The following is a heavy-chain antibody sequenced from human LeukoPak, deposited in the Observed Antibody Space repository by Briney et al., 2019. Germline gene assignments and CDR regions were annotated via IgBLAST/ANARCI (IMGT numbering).Heavy chain of an antibody. J-gene: IGHJ1*01. CDR1: GYTFTNYY. Sequence: ASVKVSCKAYGYTFTNYYMDWVRQAPGQGLEWMGVINPSGGSTSYAQNFQGRVTVTRDTSTSTVYMELSSLRSEDTAVYYCAREPYDSSGYEYFQHWGQGTLVIVSS. D-gene: IGHD3-22*01. CDR3: AREPYDSSGYEYFQH. V-gene: IGHV1-46*01. CDR2: INPSGGST.